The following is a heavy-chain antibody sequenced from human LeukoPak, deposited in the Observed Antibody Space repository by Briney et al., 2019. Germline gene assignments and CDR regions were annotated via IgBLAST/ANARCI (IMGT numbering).Heavy chain of an antibody. D-gene: IGHD6-19*01. Sequence: ASVKVSCKASGYTFTGYYMHWVRQAPGQGLEWMGWINPNSGGTNYAQKFQGRVTMTRDTSISTAYMELSRLRSDGTAVYYCARDLAVAGTPGDYWGQGTLVTVSS. J-gene: IGHJ4*02. CDR3: ARDLAVAGTPGDY. CDR2: INPNSGGT. V-gene: IGHV1-2*02. CDR1: GYTFTGYY.